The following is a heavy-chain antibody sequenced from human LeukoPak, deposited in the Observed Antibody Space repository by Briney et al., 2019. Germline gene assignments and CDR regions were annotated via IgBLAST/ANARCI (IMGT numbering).Heavy chain of an antibody. V-gene: IGHV4-38-2*02. Sequence: PSETLSLTCTVSGYSISSGYYWGWIRQPPGKGLEWIGSIYHSGSTYYNPSLKSRVTISVDTSKNQFSLKLSSVTAADTAVYYCARERRGGWFGEFSFDYYYYMDVWGKGTTVTVSS. CDR1: GYSISSGYY. CDR2: IYHSGST. D-gene: IGHD3-10*01. CDR3: ARERRGGWFGEFSFDYYYYMDV. J-gene: IGHJ6*03.